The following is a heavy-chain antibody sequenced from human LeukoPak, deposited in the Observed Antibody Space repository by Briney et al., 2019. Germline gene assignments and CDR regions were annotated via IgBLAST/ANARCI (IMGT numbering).Heavy chain of an antibody. V-gene: IGHV3-74*01. CDR1: GFTFNSYW. Sequence: GGSLRLACTASGFTFNSYWMHWVRQDPGKGLVWVSSINTDGSSTNYADSVKGRFTISRDNAKNTLYLQMTSLRAEDTAVYYCAKFVRYDSSGYYNEYFQHWGQGTLVTVSS. CDR3: AKFVRYDSSGYYNEYFQH. J-gene: IGHJ1*01. D-gene: IGHD3-22*01. CDR2: INTDGSST.